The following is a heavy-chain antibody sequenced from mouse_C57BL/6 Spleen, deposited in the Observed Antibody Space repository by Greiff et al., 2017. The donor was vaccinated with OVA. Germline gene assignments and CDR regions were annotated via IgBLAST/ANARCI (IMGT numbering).Heavy chain of an antibody. D-gene: IGHD1-1*01. J-gene: IGHJ4*01. Sequence: VQLVESGPGLVQPSQSLSITCTVSGFSLTSYGVHWVRQSPGKGLEWLGVIWSGGSTDYNAAFISRLSISKDNSKSQVFFKMNSLQADDTAIYYCARKGDYGSRGYYYAMDYWGQGTSVTVSS. CDR2: IWSGGST. V-gene: IGHV2-2*01. CDR3: ARKGDYGSRGYYYAMDY. CDR1: GFSLTSYG.